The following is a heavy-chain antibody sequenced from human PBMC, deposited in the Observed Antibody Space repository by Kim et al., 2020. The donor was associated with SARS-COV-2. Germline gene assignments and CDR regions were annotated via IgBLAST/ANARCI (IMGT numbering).Heavy chain of an antibody. Sequence: YPVSLKGRFTISRENAKNSLYLQMNSLRAGDTAVYYCARYVVSAFDAFDIWGQGTMVTVSS. D-gene: IGHD2-21*01. J-gene: IGHJ3*02. V-gene: IGHV3-13*01. CDR3: ARYVVSAFDAFDI.